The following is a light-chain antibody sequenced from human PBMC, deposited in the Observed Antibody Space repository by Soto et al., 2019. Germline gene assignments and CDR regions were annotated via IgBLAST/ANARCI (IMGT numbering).Light chain of an antibody. V-gene: IGLV2-11*01. CDR1: GNDVGAYNY. Sequence: QSVLRQPLSVSWSPGQSVTISCTGTGNDVGAYNYVSWYQQHPGRPPKLLIYGVVRWPSGVPDRFSGSKSGNTASLTISGLQAEDEADYFCCSYAGGYTYLFGTGTKVTVL. J-gene: IGLJ1*01. CDR3: CSYAGGYTYL. CDR2: GVV.